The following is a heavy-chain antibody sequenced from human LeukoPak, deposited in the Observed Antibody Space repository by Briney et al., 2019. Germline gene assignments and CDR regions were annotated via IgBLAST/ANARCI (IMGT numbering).Heavy chain of an antibody. CDR2: IYTSGST. Sequence: PSETLSLTCTVSGGSISSYYRSWIRQPAGKGLEWIGRIYTSGSTNYNPSLKSRVTMSVDTSKNQFSLKLSSVTAADTAVYYCARDWQWRGGYYFDYWGQGTLVTVSS. V-gene: IGHV4-4*07. D-gene: IGHD6-19*01. CDR1: GGSISSYY. J-gene: IGHJ4*02. CDR3: ARDWQWRGGYYFDY.